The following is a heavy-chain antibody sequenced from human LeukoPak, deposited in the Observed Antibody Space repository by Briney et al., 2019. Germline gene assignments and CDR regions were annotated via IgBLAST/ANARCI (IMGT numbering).Heavy chain of an antibody. D-gene: IGHD3-10*01. CDR2: INWNGGST. CDR1: GFTFDDYG. CDR3: ARCYGSGSYYKSPFDY. Sequence: PGGSLRLSCAASGFTFDDYGMSWVRQAPGKGLEWVSGINWNGGSTGYADSVKGRFTISRDNAKNSLYLQMNSLRAEDTAVYYCARCYGSGSYYKSPFDYWGQGTLVTVSS. J-gene: IGHJ4*02. V-gene: IGHV3-20*04.